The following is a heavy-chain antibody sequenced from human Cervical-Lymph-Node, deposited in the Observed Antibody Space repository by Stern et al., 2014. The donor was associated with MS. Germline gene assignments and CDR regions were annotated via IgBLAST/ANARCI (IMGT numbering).Heavy chain of an antibody. V-gene: IGHV4-4*02. J-gene: IGHJ2*01. Sequence: QVQLQESGPGLVKPSGTLSLTCAVSGCSVSSTNWWSWVRQSPGKGLEWVWNSYHTGASTSRPFLRSRVSISLDNSKNHLSLHLTSVTAADTAVYYCARERQQYCNSEGCSYWYFDLWGRGTLVTVSS. D-gene: IGHD2/OR15-2a*01. CDR1: GCSVSSTNW. CDR2: SYHTGAS. CDR3: ARERQQYCNSEGCSYWYFDL.